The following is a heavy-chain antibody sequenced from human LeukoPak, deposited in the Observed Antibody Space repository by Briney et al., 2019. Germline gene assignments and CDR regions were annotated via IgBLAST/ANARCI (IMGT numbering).Heavy chain of an antibody. CDR1: GGSISSYY. CDR2: IYDSGST. CDR3: ARLSSGWYTDAFDI. J-gene: IGHJ3*02. D-gene: IGHD6-19*01. Sequence: PSETLSLTCTVSGGSISSYYWSWIRQPPGKGLEWIGYIYDSGSTNYNPSLKSRVTISVDTSKNQFSLKLSSVTAADTAVYYCARLSSGWYTDAFDIWGQGTMVTVSS. V-gene: IGHV4-59*01.